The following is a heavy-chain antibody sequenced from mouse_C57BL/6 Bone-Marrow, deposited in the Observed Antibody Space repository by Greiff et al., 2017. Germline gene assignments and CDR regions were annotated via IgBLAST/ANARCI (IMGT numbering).Heavy chain of an antibody. V-gene: IGHV1-80*01. CDR1: GYAFSSYW. Sequence: QVQLQQSGAELVKPGASVKISCKASGYAFSSYWMNWVKQRPGTGLEWIGQLYPGDGDTNYNGKFKGKATLTADKSSSTAYMQLSSLTSEECAVYVWAREGYYYGSRGYFDYWGQGTTLTVSS. J-gene: IGHJ2*01. CDR3: AREGYYYGSRGYFDY. CDR2: LYPGDGDT. D-gene: IGHD1-1*01.